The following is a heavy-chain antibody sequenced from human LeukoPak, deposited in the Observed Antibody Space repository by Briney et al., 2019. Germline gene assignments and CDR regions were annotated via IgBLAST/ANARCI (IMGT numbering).Heavy chain of an antibody. CDR1: GFTFSSYA. CDR3: AKVYYGSGSYDRENNWFDS. CDR2: ISGSGGST. J-gene: IGHJ5*01. V-gene: IGHV3-23*01. Sequence: GGSLRLSCAASGFTFSSYAMSWVRQAPGKGLEWVSAISGSGGSTYYADSVKGRFTISRDNSKNTLYLQMNSLRAEDTAVYFCAKVYYGSGSYDRENNWFDSWGQGTLVTVSS. D-gene: IGHD3-10*01.